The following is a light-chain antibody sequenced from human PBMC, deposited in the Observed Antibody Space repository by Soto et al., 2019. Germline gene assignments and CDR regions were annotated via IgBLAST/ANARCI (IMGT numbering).Light chain of an antibody. CDR3: SSYTSSSFVV. Sequence: QSVLTQPASVSGSPGQSITISCTGTSSDVGGYNYVSWYQQHPGEAPKLMIYEVSNRPSGVSNRFSGSKSGNTASLTISGLQAEDEADYYCSSYTSSSFVVFGGGTKLTVL. CDR1: SSDVGGYNY. V-gene: IGLV2-14*01. CDR2: EVS. J-gene: IGLJ2*01.